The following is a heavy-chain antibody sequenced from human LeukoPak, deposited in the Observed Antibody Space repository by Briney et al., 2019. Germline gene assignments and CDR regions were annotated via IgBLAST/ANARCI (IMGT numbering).Heavy chain of an antibody. J-gene: IGHJ4*02. Sequence: ASVKVSCKASGYTFTGYYMHWVRQAPGQGLEWMGWINPNSGGTNYAQKFQGRVTMTRDTSISTAYMKLSRLRSDDTAVYYCARDLYGDYGSADYWGQGTLVTVSS. CDR3: ARDLYGDYGSADY. CDR1: GYTFTGYY. CDR2: INPNSGGT. V-gene: IGHV1-2*02. D-gene: IGHD4-17*01.